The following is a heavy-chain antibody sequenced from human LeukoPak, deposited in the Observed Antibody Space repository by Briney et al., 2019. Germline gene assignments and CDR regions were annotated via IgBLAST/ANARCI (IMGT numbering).Heavy chain of an antibody. Sequence: SETLSLTCTVSGGSISSSSYYWSWIRQPPGKGLEWIGYIYSSGSTNYNPSLKSRVFISVDTSKNQFSLTLSSVTAADTAVYFCARQSRGGGLTGTLGRYYYYHYMDVWGEGTTITVSS. CDR1: GGSISSSSYY. CDR2: IYSSGST. V-gene: IGHV4-61*01. J-gene: IGHJ6*03. CDR3: ARQSRGGGLTGTLGRYYYYHYMDV. D-gene: IGHD1-1*01.